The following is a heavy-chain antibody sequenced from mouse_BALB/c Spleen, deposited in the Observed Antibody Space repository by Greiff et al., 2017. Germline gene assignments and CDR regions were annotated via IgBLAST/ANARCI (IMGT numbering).Heavy chain of an antibody. CDR3: AREDYDLFDY. V-gene: IGHV1-4*01. Sequence: VQLQQSGAELARPGASVKMSCKASGYTFTSYTMHWVKQRPGQGLEWIGYINPSSGYTNYNQKFKDKATLTADKSSSTAYVQLSSLTSEDSAVYYCAREDYDLFDYWGQGTTLTVSS. J-gene: IGHJ2*01. D-gene: IGHD1-1*01. CDR2: INPSSGYT. CDR1: GYTFTSYT.